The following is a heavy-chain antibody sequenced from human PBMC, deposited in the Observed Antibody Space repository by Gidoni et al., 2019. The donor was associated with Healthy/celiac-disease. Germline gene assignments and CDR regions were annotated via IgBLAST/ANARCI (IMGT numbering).Heavy chain of an antibody. CDR3: TTAFVVVTADYNCFDP. CDR1: GFTFSNAG. D-gene: IGHD2-21*02. CDR2: IKSKTDGGTT. Sequence: EVQLVESGGGLVKPGGSLRLACADYGFTFSNAGMSWVRPAPGKGLEWVGRIKSKTDGGTTDYAAPVKGRFTISRDDSKNTLYLQMNSLKTEDTAVYYCTTAFVVVTADYNCFDPWGQGTLVTVSS. J-gene: IGHJ5*02. V-gene: IGHV3-15*01.